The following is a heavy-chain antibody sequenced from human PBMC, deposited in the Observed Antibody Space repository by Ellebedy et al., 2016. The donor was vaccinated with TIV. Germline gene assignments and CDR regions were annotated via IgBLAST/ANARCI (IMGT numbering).Heavy chain of an antibody. J-gene: IGHJ4*02. CDR3: ARGGSPGIAAAGPLDY. D-gene: IGHD6-13*01. CDR1: GYTFTSYY. CDR2: INPSGGST. Sequence: AASVKVSCKASGYTFTSYYMHWVRQAPGQGLEWMGIINPSGGSTSYAQKFQGRVTMTRDTSTSTVYMELSSLRSEDTAVYYCARGGSPGIAAAGPLDYWGQGTLVTVSS. V-gene: IGHV1-46*01.